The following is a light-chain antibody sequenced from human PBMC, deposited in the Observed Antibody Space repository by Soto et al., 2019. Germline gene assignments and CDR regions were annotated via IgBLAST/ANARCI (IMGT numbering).Light chain of an antibody. CDR1: NIGSKN. CDR2: RDN. J-gene: IGLJ2*01. V-gene: IGLV3-9*01. CDR3: QVWDSTTVV. Sequence: SYELTQPLSVSVALGQTARITCGGHNIGSKNVHWYHQKSGQAPVVVIYRDNNRPSGIPERFSGSNSGNTATLTISRAQAGDEADYYCQVWDSTTVVFGGGTQLTVL.